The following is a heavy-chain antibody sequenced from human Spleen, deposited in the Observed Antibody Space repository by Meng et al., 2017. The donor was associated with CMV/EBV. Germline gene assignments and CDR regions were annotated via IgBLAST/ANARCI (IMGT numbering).Heavy chain of an antibody. V-gene: IGHV4-30-4*08. CDR1: GSLGSGDCY. D-gene: IGHD2-2*01. J-gene: IGHJ5*02. Sequence: GSLGSGDCYWSWIRPPPGKGREWIGYIYYSGSTYYNPSLKSRVTISVDTSKNQFSLKLSSVTAADTAVYYCASESCSSTSCTSGFDPWGQGTLVTVSS. CDR3: ASESCSSTSCTSGFDP. CDR2: IYYSGST.